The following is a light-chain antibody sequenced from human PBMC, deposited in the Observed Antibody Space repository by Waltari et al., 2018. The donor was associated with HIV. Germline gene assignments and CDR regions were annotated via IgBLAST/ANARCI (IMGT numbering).Light chain of an antibody. J-gene: IGKJ4*01. Sequence: PGERATLSCSASQSVSSKYLAWYQYRPGQSPRLLIYEASIRATGIPDRFSGGGSGTDFTLTISRLEPEDFALYYCQQYDNSPLTFGGGTKGEIK. V-gene: IGKV3-20*01. CDR3: QQYDNSPLT. CDR1: QSVSSKY. CDR2: EAS.